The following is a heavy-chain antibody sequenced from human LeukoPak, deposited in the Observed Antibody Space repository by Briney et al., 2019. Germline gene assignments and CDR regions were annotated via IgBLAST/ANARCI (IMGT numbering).Heavy chain of an antibody. CDR3: ASNPLRGIQLWPRDY. J-gene: IGHJ4*02. D-gene: IGHD5-18*01. V-gene: IGHV3-7*01. Sequence: GGSLRLSCAASGFTFSSYWMSWVRQAPGKGLEWVANIKQDGSEKYYVDSVKGRFTISRDNAKNSLYLQMNSLRAEDTAVYYCASNPLRGIQLWPRDYWGQGTLVTVSS. CDR2: IKQDGSEK. CDR1: GFTFSSYW.